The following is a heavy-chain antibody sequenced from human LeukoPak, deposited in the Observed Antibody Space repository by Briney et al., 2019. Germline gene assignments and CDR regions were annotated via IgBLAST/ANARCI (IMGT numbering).Heavy chain of an antibody. D-gene: IGHD3-10*01. CDR3: ARYGSGKPFDY. Sequence: ASETLSLTCTVSGGSISGGSYYWSWIRQPAGKGLEWIGRIYTSGSTNYNPSLKSRVTISVGTSKNQFSLKLSSVTAADTAVYYCARYGSGKPFDYWGQGTLVTVSS. CDR1: GGSISGGSYY. CDR2: IYTSGST. V-gene: IGHV4-61*02. J-gene: IGHJ4*02.